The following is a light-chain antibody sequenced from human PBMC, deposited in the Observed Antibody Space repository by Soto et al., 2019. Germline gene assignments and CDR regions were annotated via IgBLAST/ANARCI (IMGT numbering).Light chain of an antibody. CDR2: DSS. CDR1: QSVSSN. Sequence: EIVMTQSPASLSVSPGERATLSCRASQSVSSNLAWYLQKPGQVPRLLIYDSSTRATGVPARFSGSGSGTEFTLTISSLQSEDFAVYYCQQYNRLPLTFGQGTMVEIK. CDR3: QQYNRLPLT. V-gene: IGKV3-15*01. J-gene: IGKJ1*01.